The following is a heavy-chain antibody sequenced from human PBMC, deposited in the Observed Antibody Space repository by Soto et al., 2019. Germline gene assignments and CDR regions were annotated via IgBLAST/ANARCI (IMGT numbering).Heavy chain of an antibody. J-gene: IGHJ4*02. CDR2: MNPNSGNT. Sequence: ASVKVSCKASGYTFTSYDINWVRHATGQGLEWMGWMNPNSGNTGYAQKFQGRVTMTRNTSISTAYMELSSLRSEDTAVYYCARGLIYYDILTGYYNTYFDYWGQGTLVTVSS. CDR1: GYTFTSYD. D-gene: IGHD3-9*01. CDR3: ARGLIYYDILTGYYNTYFDY. V-gene: IGHV1-8*01.